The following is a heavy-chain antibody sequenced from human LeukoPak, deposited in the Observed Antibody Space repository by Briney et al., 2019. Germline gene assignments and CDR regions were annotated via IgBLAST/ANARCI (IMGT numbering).Heavy chain of an antibody. CDR1: GYTFTGYY. CDR3: ARVLPVGASEG. Sequence: ASVKVSCKASGYTFTGYYMHWVRQAPGQGLEWMGWINPNSGGTNYAQKFQSRVTKTRDTSISTAYMELSRVRSDDTAVYYCARVLPVGASEGWGQGTLVTVSS. D-gene: IGHD1-26*01. J-gene: IGHJ4*02. CDR2: INPNSGGT. V-gene: IGHV1-2*02.